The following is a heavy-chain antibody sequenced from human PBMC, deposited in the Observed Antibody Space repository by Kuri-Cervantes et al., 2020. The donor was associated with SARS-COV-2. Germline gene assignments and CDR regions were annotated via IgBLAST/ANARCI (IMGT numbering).Heavy chain of an antibody. Sequence: ASVKVSCKASGYTFTSYAMHWVRQAPGQRLEWTGWINAGNGNTKYSQKFQGRVTITRDTSASTAYMELSSLRSEDTAVYYCARTYCSSTSCSPGDYWGQGTLVTVSS. V-gene: IGHV1-3*01. D-gene: IGHD2-2*01. CDR3: ARTYCSSTSCSPGDY. CDR1: GYTFTSYA. CDR2: INAGNGNT. J-gene: IGHJ4*02.